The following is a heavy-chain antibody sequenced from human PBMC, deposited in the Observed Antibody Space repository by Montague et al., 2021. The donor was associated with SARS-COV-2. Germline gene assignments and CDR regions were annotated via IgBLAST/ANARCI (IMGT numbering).Heavy chain of an antibody. CDR3: ARDGREGLLWFGELLFGWFGP. D-gene: IGHD3-10*01. Sequence: SLRLSCAASGFTFSSYAMHWVRQAPGKGLEWVAVISYDGSNKYYADSVKGRFTISRDNSKNTLYLQMNSLRAGDTAVYYCARDGREGLLWFGELLFGWFGPWGQGTLVTVSS. CDR2: ISYDGSNK. CDR1: GFTFSSYA. V-gene: IGHV3-30*04. J-gene: IGHJ5*02.